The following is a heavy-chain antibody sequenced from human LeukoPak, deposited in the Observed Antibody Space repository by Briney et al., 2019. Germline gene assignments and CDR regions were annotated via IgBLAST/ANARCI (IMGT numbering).Heavy chain of an antibody. CDR1: GFTFSSYA. Sequence: GGSLRLSYAASGFTFSSYAMHWVRQAPGKGLEWVAVISYDGSNKYYADSVKGRFTISRDNSKNTLYLQMNSLRAEDTAVYYCAREEAYYFDYWGQGTLVTVSS. J-gene: IGHJ4*02. CDR2: ISYDGSNK. V-gene: IGHV3-30*04. CDR3: AREEAYYFDY.